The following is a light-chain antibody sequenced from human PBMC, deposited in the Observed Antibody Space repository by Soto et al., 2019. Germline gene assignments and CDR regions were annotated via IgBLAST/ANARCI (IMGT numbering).Light chain of an antibody. Sequence: VVTQYPATLSVSPGGRGTLSSRASQSVSSNLARYQHKPVQAPRLLIXGQSTRATGISARFIGSGSGKEFTLTLISMQSADFAVYYCRHYNKVPTRTFGGGTKVDIK. J-gene: IGKJ4*01. V-gene: IGKV3-15*01. CDR3: RHYNKVPTRT. CDR2: GQS. CDR1: QSVSSN.